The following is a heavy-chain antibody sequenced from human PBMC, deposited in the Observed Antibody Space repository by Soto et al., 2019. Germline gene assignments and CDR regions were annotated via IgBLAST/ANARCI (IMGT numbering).Heavy chain of an antibody. V-gene: IGHV1-69*12. CDR1: GGTFSSYA. D-gene: IGHD6-19*01. CDR3: ARRAGAGDFVY. Sequence: QVQLVQSGAEVKKPGSSVKVSCKASGGTFSSYAISWVRQAPGQGLEWMGGIIPIFGTANYAQKFQGRVTITAGESTGPACLELGVLRSEGTAVYFCARRAGAGDFVYWGQGTLVTVSS. CDR2: IIPIFGTA. J-gene: IGHJ4*02.